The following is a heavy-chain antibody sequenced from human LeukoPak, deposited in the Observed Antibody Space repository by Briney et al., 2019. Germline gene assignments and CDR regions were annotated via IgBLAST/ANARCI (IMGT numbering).Heavy chain of an antibody. D-gene: IGHD1-1*01. V-gene: IGHV4-4*02. CDR1: GGSISSNNW. J-gene: IGHJ4*02. Sequence: PSEALSLTCAVSGGSISSNNWWGWVRQPPGKGLEWIGEIYHSGSPNYNPSLKSRVTISVDKSRNHFSLNLSSVTAADTAVYYCARVNINNWHSCDYWGQGTLVTVSS. CDR3: ARVNINNWHSCDY. CDR2: IYHSGSP.